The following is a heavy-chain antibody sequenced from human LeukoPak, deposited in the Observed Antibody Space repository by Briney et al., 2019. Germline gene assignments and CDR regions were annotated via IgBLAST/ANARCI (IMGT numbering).Heavy chain of an antibody. Sequence: SETLSLTCTVSGASISTYYWSWIRQPAGKGLEYIGRIYTSGTTNCNPSLRSRVTVSVVTSKNQFSLKLSSVTAADTAVYYCASADAWGIIYNWGQGTLVTVSS. V-gene: IGHV4-4*07. CDR2: IYTSGTT. J-gene: IGHJ4*02. D-gene: IGHD1-14*01. CDR3: ASADAWGIIYN. CDR1: GASISTYY.